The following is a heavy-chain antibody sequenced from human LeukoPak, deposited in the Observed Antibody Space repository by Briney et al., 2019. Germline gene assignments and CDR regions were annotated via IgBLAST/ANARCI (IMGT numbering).Heavy chain of an antibody. Sequence: ASVKVSCKASGYTFTSYDINWVRQATGQGLEWMGWMNPNSGNTGYAQKFQGRVTMTRNTSISTACMELSSLRSEDTAVYYCARAPNRITMVRGVTTNWFDPWGQGTLVTVSS. CDR3: ARAPNRITMVRGVTTNWFDP. CDR2: MNPNSGNT. V-gene: IGHV1-8*01. CDR1: GYTFTSYD. J-gene: IGHJ5*02. D-gene: IGHD3-10*01.